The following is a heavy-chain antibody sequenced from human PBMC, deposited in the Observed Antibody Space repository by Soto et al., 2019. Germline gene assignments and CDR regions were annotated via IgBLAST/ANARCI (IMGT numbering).Heavy chain of an antibody. V-gene: IGHV3-30-3*01. CDR1: GFTFSSYA. CDR2: ISYDGSNK. Sequence: GGPLRLSCAASGFTFSSYAMHWVRQAPGKGLEWVAVISYDGSNKYYADSVKGRFTISRDNSKNTLYLQMNSLRAEDTAVYYCARSRHTSGYYYYGMDVWGQGTTVTVSS. J-gene: IGHJ6*02. CDR3: ARSRHTSGYYYYGMDV. D-gene: IGHD1-26*01.